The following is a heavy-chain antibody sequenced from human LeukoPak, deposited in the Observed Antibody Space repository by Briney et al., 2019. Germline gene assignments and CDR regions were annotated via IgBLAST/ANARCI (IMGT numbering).Heavy chain of an antibody. D-gene: IGHD3-10*01. CDR3: ASAWFGSGSPL. Sequence: SETLSLTCTVSGGSIRSYFWSWIRQTPGKGLEWIGYVYYSGSTNYNPSLTSRVTISVDTSKNQFSLKLSSVTAADTAVYYCASAWFGSGSPLWGQGTLVTVSS. J-gene: IGHJ4*02. CDR2: VYYSGST. CDR1: GGSIRSYF. V-gene: IGHV4-59*12.